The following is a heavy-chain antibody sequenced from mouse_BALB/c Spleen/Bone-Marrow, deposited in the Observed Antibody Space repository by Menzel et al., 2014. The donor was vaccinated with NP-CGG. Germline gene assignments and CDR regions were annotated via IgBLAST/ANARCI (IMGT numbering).Heavy chain of an antibody. CDR3: ARYRSYAMDY. Sequence: QVLLQQSGAELMKPGASVKISCKATGYTFSSLWIEWLKQRPGHGLEWIGEIXPGSNSINYNEKFKGKATFTADTSSNTAYMQLSSLTSEDSAVYYCARYRSYAMDYWGQGTSVTVSS. CDR2: IXPGSNSI. V-gene: IGHV1-9*01. D-gene: IGHD2-14*01. CDR1: GYTFSSLW. J-gene: IGHJ4*01.